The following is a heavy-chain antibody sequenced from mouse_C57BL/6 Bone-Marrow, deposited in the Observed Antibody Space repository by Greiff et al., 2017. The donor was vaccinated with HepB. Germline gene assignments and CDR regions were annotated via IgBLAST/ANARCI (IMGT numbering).Heavy chain of an antibody. CDR3: TIYDYANAMDY. CDR1: GFTFSSYA. J-gene: IGHJ4*01. CDR2: ISSGGDYI. D-gene: IGHD2-4*01. Sequence: DVMLVESGEGLVKPGGSLKLSCAASGFTFSSYAMSWVRQTPEKRLEWVAYISSGGDYIYYADTVKGRFTISRDNARNTLYLQMSSLKSEDTAMYYCTIYDYANAMDYWGQGTSVTVSS. V-gene: IGHV5-9-1*02.